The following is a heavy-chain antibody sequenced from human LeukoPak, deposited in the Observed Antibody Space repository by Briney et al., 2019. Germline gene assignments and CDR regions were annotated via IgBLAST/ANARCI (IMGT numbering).Heavy chain of an antibody. CDR3: ARGIVGATSWYFDY. CDR1: GFTFGSYS. J-gene: IGHJ4*02. V-gene: IGHV3-21*01. Sequence: GGSLRLSCAASGFTFGSYSMNWVRQAPGKGLEWVSSISSGSSYIYYADSVKGRFTISRDNAKNSLYLQMNSLRAEDTAVYYCARGIVGATSWYFDYWGQGTLVTVSS. D-gene: IGHD1-26*01. CDR2: ISSGSSYI.